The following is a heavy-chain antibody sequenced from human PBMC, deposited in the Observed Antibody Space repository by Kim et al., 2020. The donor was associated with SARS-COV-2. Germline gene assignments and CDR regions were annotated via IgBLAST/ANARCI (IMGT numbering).Heavy chain of an antibody. CDR3: ANSRSGYYYPGY. CDR2: ISYDGSNK. CDR1: GFTFSNYA. Sequence: GGSLRLSCAASGFTFSNYAMHWVRQAPGKGLEWVAVISYDGSNKDYADSVKGRFTISRDNSKNTLYLQMNSLRAEDTAVYYCANSRSGYYYPGYWGQGTLVTVSS. J-gene: IGHJ4*02. V-gene: IGHV3-30*18. D-gene: IGHD3-22*01.